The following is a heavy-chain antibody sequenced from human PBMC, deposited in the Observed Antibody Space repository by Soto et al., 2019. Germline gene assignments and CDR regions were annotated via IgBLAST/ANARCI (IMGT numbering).Heavy chain of an antibody. V-gene: IGHV3-9*01. CDR3: AKDIKYAGVAGMYFGL. D-gene: IGHD6-19*01. Sequence: EVQLVESGGGLVQPGRSLRLSCAASGFTFGDYAMHWVRQAPGKGLEWVSGISWNSGAMGYADSVKGRFTISRDNAKNSLYLQMNSLRAEDTALYYCAKDIKYAGVAGMYFGLWGRGTLVTVSS. J-gene: IGHJ2*01. CDR2: ISWNSGAM. CDR1: GFTFGDYA.